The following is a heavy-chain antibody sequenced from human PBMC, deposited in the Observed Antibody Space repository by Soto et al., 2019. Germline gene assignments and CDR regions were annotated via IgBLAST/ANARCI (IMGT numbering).Heavy chain of an antibody. CDR1: GGSISIGVYY. J-gene: IGHJ1*01. CDR3: ARGDYYDSSGYYAEYFQH. CDR2: IYYSGST. Sequence: PSETLSLTCTVSGGSISIGVYYWSWIRQPPGKGLEWIGYIYYSGSTYYNPSLKSRVTISVDTSKNQFSLKLSSVTAADTAVYYCARGDYYDSSGYYAEYFQHWGQGTLVTVSS. D-gene: IGHD3-22*01. V-gene: IGHV4-30-4*01.